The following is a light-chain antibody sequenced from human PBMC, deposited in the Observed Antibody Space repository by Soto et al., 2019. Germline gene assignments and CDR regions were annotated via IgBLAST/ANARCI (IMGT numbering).Light chain of an antibody. V-gene: IGLV2-14*01. CDR1: SSDVGGYNY. CDR3: SSYTSSSTLV. J-gene: IGLJ2*01. Sequence: QSALTQPASVSGSPGQSITISCTGTSSDVGGYNYVSWYQQHPGIAPKLMISEVSNRPSGVSNRFSGSKSGNTASLTISGPQAEDGGDYYCSSYTSSSTLVFGGGTKVT. CDR2: EVS.